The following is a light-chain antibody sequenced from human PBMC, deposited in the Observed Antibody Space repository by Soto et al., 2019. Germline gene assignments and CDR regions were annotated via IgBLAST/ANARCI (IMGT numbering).Light chain of an antibody. V-gene: IGKV3D-15*01. Sequence: EIVMTQSPATLSVSPGERATLSCRASQSVSSNLAWYQQNPGQAPRLLIYGASVRATGTAARFSGSGSGTEFTLTINSLQSDDFAVYYCQHHNTWLWTFGQGTKVEIK. CDR1: QSVSSN. J-gene: IGKJ1*01. CDR2: GAS. CDR3: QHHNTWLWT.